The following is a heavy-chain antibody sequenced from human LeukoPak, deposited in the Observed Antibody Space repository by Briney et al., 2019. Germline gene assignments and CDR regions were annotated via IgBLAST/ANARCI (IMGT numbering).Heavy chain of an antibody. J-gene: IGHJ4*02. Sequence: GGSLRLSCAASGFTLSSYWMHWVRQAPGKGLEWVSAISGSGGSTYYADSVKGRFTISRDNSKNTLYLQMNSLRAEDTAVYYCAIDIVGASPARDYWGQGTLVTVSS. V-gene: IGHV3-23*01. CDR1: GFTLSSYW. CDR2: ISGSGGST. D-gene: IGHD1-26*01. CDR3: AIDIVGASPARDY.